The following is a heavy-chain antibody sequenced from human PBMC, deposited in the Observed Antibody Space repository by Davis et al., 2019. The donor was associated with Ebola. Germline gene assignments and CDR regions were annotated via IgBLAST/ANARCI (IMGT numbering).Heavy chain of an antibody. J-gene: IGHJ4*02. CDR1: GFIFSSYV. Sequence: GGSLRLSCSASGFIFSSYVMSWVRLAPGKGLEWVSTYGTSADTYYADSVKGRFTISRDNSKNTLYLQMNSLRAEDTAVYYCAKDPYTASGSPGDYWGQGTLVTVSS. CDR2: GTSADT. CDR3: AKDPYTASGSPGDY. V-gene: IGHV3-23*01. D-gene: IGHD3-3*01.